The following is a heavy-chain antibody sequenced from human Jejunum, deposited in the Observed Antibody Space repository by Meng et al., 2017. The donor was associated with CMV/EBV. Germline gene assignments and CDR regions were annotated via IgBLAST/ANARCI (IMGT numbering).Heavy chain of an antibody. CDR2: LIPVLRTT. Sequence: FYHYAISWVRPAPGQGLEWLGGLIPVLRTTNYARKFQGRLTITTDESSNTAYMELSSLKSQDTAVYFCATFTDFWSGYYRGWLDPWGQGTLVTVSS. CDR1: FYHYA. V-gene: IGHV1-69*05. J-gene: IGHJ5*02. CDR3: ATFTDFWSGYYRGWLDP. D-gene: IGHD3-3*01.